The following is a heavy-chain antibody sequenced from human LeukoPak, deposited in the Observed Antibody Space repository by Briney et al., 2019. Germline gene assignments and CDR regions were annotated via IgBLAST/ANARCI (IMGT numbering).Heavy chain of an antibody. CDR3: ARVGSGSSYYFDS. CDR1: GDSMTNNY. V-gene: IGHV4-59*01. J-gene: IGHJ4*02. Sequence: SETLSLTCTVSGDSMTNNYWSWIRQSPGKGLEWVGYVSYRGSTDYNASLRGRVTVSLDTSKSQFSLKMNSVSAADTAVYYCARVGSGSSYYFDSWGQGSLVTVSS. CDR2: VSYRGST. D-gene: IGHD3-10*01.